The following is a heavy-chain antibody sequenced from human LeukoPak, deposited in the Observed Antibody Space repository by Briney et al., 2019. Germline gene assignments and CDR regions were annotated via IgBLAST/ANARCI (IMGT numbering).Heavy chain of an antibody. CDR1: GFTFSNYA. CDR2: ISGTGGST. V-gene: IGHV3-23*01. Sequence: GGSLRLSCAASGFTFSNYAMSWVRQPPGKGLEWVSVISGTGGSTYYADSMEGRFTISRDNPKNTLYLQMNSLRAEDTAIYYCAKDRSDNSTWYLGDYWGQGTLVAVSS. CDR3: AKDRSDNSTWYLGDY. J-gene: IGHJ4*02. D-gene: IGHD6-13*01.